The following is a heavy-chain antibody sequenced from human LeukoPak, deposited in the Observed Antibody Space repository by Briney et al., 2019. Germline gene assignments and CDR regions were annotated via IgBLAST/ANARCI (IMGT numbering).Heavy chain of an antibody. Sequence: SSETLSLTCTVSGGSISSYYWSWIRQPPGKGLEWIGYIYYSGSTNYNPSLKSRVTISVDTPKNQFSLKLSSVTAADTAVYYCARQDSSGSLTADWGQGTLVTVSS. CDR1: GGSISSYY. CDR2: IYYSGST. J-gene: IGHJ4*02. D-gene: IGHD6-19*01. CDR3: ARQDSSGSLTAD. V-gene: IGHV4-59*08.